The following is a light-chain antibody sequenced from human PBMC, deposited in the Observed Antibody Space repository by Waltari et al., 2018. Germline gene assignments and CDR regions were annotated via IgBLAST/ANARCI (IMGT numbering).Light chain of an antibody. CDR1: HSVSSRY. CDR2: GAS. J-gene: IGKJ2*01. V-gene: IGKV3-20*01. CDR3: QQYGSSP. Sequence: EIVLTQSPGTLSLSPAERATLSCRASHSVSSRYLAWYQQKPGQAPRLLIYGASSRATGIPDRVSGSGSGTDFTLTISRLEPEDFAVYYCQQYGSSPFGQGTKLEIK.